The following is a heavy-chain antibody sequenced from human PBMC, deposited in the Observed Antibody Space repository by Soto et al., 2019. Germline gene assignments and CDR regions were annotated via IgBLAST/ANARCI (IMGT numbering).Heavy chain of an antibody. V-gene: IGHV4-59*01. D-gene: IGHD2-2*01. Sequence: SETLSLTCTVSGGSISSYYWSWIRQPPGKGLEWIGYIYYSGSTNYNPSLKSRVTISVDTSKNQFSLKLSSVTAADTAVYYCARGVPAARVRLAFDPWGQGTLVTVSS. CDR1: GGSISSYY. CDR3: ARGVPAARVRLAFDP. J-gene: IGHJ5*02. CDR2: IYYSGST.